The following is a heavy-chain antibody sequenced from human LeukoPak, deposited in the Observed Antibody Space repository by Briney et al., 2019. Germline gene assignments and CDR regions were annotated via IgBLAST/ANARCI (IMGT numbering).Heavy chain of an antibody. CDR3: ARDLVLQSGNWFDP. Sequence: PSETLSLTCTVSGGSISSYYWSWIRQPPGKGLEWIGYIYYSGSTNYNPSLKSRVTISVDTSKNQFSPKLSSVTAADTAVYYCARDLVLQSGNWFDPWGQGTLVTVSS. V-gene: IGHV4-59*01. J-gene: IGHJ5*02. CDR2: IYYSGST. CDR1: GGSISSYY.